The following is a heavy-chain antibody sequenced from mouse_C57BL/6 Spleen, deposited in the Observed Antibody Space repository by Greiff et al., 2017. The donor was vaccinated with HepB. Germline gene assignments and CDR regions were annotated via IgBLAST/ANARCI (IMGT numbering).Heavy chain of an antibody. CDR3: ARDYYVYYFDY. D-gene: IGHD1-1*01. CDR1: GYAFSSYW. J-gene: IGHJ2*01. V-gene: IGHV1-80*01. CDR2: IYPGDGDT. Sequence: QVQLQQSGAELVKPGASVKISCKASGYAFSSYWMNWVKQRPGKGLEWIGQIYPGDGDTNYNGKFKGKATLTADKSSSTAYMQCSSLTSEDSAVYVYARDYYVYYFDYWGQGTTLTVSS.